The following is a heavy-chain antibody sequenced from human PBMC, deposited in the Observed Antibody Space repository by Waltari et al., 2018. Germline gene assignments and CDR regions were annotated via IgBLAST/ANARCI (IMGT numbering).Heavy chain of an antibody. CDR1: GGSIRGSVYY. CDR3: VRDRGLRTFFDH. J-gene: IGHJ4*02. CDR2: IYYDGAA. V-gene: IGHV4-39*07. Sequence: QVQLQESGPGLVKPSETLSLTCSVSGGSIRGSVYYWGWIREPPGKGLEDIGSIYYDGAAVDTPSLKTPVTISVDTSYKQFSLKMKSVTAADTAMYFCVRDRGLRTFFDHWGQGTLVTVSS. D-gene: IGHD4-17*01.